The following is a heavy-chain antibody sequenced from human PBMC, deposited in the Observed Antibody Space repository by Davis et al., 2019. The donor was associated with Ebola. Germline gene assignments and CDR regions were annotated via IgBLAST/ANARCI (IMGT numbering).Heavy chain of an antibody. CDR3: ARPPWD. Sequence: SETLSPTCIVPGGPINSHYWSWIRQPPGKGLEWIAYITYSGSTNYNPSLKSRVTISLDTSKNQFSLKLRSVTAADTAVYYCARPPWDWGQGTLVTVSS. V-gene: IGHV4-59*08. D-gene: IGHD1-26*01. J-gene: IGHJ4*02. CDR2: ITYSGST. CDR1: GGPINSHY.